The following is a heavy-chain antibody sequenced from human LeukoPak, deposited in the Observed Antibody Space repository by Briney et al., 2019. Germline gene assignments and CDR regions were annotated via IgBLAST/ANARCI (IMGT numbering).Heavy chain of an antibody. J-gene: IGHJ4*02. CDR3: AKGSNYYDSSCYTD. D-gene: IGHD3-22*01. CDR2: ISGSGGST. Sequence: GGSLRLSCAASGFTFSSYAMSWVRQAPGKGLEWVSAISGSGGSTYYADSVKGRFTISRDNSKNTLYLQMNSLRAEDTAVYYCAKGSNYYDSSCYTDWGQGTLVTVSS. CDR1: GFTFSSYA. V-gene: IGHV3-23*01.